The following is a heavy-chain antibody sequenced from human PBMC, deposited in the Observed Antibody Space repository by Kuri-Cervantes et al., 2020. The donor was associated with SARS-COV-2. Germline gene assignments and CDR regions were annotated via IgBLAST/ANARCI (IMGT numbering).Heavy chain of an antibody. D-gene: IGHD3-10*01. CDR2: INAGSDNT. Sequence: ASVKVSCKASGDTFTSYVMHWVRQAPGQRLEWMGWINAGSDNTKYSQKFQDRVTIIRDTSASTAYMELSSLRSEDTAVYYCASQRPQRFGVIFEYWGQGTLVTVSS. CDR3: ASQRPQRFGVIFEY. CDR1: GDTFTSYV. J-gene: IGHJ4*02. V-gene: IGHV1-3*01.